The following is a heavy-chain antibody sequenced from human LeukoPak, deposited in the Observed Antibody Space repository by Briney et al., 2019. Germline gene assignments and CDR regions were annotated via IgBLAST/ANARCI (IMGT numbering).Heavy chain of an antibody. CDR3: AKVGTGSYFDY. V-gene: IGHV3-23*01. Sequence: GGSLRLSCAASGFTFSSYAMHWVRQAPGKGLEWVSATSDSGGDTYYAGSVKGRFTISRDNSKNTLYLQMSNLRAEDTALYYCAKVGTGSYFDYWGQGTLVTVSS. J-gene: IGHJ4*02. CDR2: TSDSGGDT. CDR1: GFTFSSYA. D-gene: IGHD1-1*01.